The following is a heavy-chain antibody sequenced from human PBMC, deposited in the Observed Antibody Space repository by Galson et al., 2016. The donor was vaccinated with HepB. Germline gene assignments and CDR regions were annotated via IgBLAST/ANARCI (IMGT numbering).Heavy chain of an antibody. V-gene: IGHV4-28*01. CDR3: AKKKSGSRPFDP. CDR1: GVSINSNNW. J-gene: IGHJ5*02. Sequence: ETLSLTCAVSGVSINSNNWWGWIRQAPGKGLEWIGYIDYTGSTYYNPSVKSRVTMSVDTSKNQVSLKLRSVTAVDTAVYYCAKKKSGSRPFDPWGQGTLVIVSS. D-gene: IGHD1-26*01. CDR2: IDYTGST.